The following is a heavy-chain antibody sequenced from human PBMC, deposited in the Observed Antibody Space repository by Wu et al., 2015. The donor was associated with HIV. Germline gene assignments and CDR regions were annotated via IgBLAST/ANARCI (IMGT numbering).Heavy chain of an antibody. CDR2: IIPIFGTA. V-gene: IGHV1-69*14. CDR1: GDTFSSYA. D-gene: IGHD6-19*01. Sequence: QVQLVQSGAEVKKPGSSVKVSCKASGDTFSSYAISWVRQAPGQGLEWMGGIIPIFGTANYAQKFQGRVTMTADKSTSTAYMELSSLKSEDTAVYYCAINTDSVATSLYSLGVWGQGTVVTVSS. CDR3: AINTDSVATSLYSLGV. J-gene: IGHJ6*02.